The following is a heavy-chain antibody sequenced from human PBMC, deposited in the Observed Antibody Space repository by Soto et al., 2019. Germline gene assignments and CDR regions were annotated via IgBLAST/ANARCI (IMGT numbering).Heavy chain of an antibody. CDR1: GFTFSSYV. Sequence: EVQLLESGGGLVQPGGSLRLSCAASGFTFSSYVMSWVRQAPGKGLEWVSAISGSGGSTYYADSVKGRFTISRDNSKNTLYLQMNSLRAEDTAVYYCAKDRIREGAAAGTHWFDPWGQGTLVTVSS. CDR2: ISGSGGST. V-gene: IGHV3-23*01. D-gene: IGHD6-13*01. CDR3: AKDRIREGAAAGTHWFDP. J-gene: IGHJ5*02.